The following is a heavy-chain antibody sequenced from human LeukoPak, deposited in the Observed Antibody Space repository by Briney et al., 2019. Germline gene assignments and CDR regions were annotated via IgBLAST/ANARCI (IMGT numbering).Heavy chain of an antibody. J-gene: IGHJ4*02. V-gene: IGHV3-23*01. D-gene: IGHD3-3*01. CDR3: TKGNDFWNVYYDY. CDR1: GFTFSTYA. CDR2: ISGSGGST. Sequence: GGSLRLSCAASGFTFSTYATNWVRQAPGKGLEWVSAISGSGGSTNYADSVKGRFTISRDNSKSTVYLQMNSLRAEDTAVYYCTKGNDFWNVYYDYWGQGTLVTVSS.